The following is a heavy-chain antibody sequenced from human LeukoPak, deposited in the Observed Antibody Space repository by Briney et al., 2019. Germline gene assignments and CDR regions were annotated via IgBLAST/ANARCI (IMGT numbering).Heavy chain of an antibody. CDR2: IYSGGST. J-gene: IGHJ4*02. CDR1: GFTVSSNY. D-gene: IGHD3-10*01. Sequence: PGGSLRLSCAASGFTVSSNYMSWVRQAPGKGLEWVSVIYSGGSTYYADSVKGRFTISRDDAKNTLYLQINSLRAEDTAVYYCARDPHYLPDYWGQGTLVTVSS. CDR3: ARDPHYLPDY. V-gene: IGHV3-53*01.